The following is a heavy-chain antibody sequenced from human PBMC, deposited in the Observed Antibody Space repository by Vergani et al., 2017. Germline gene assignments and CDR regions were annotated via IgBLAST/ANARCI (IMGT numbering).Heavy chain of an antibody. J-gene: IGHJ4*02. Sequence: QVHLVQSGAEVKKPGASVKVSCKASGGTFSSYAVNWVRQAPGQGLEWMGRIIPILGIANYAQKFQGRVTITADKSTATAYMEVSSLRSEDTAVYYCARDRYSYGYEFGYWGQGTLVTVSS. D-gene: IGHD5-18*01. CDR1: GGTFSSYA. CDR2: IIPILGIA. CDR3: ARDRYSYGYEFGY. V-gene: IGHV1-69*04.